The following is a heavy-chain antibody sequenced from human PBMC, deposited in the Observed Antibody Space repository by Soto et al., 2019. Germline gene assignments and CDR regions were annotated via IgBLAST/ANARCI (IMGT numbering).Heavy chain of an antibody. V-gene: IGHV4-39*01. Sequence: PSETLSLTCTVSGGSIISSNFYWGWIRQPPGKGLEWIGSVEYGGSTYDNPSLKSRVTLSADTSKNQFSLNLPSVTAADTAIYYCASHVRAAVIMNWLDPWGHGTLVIVSS. CDR2: VEYGGST. CDR1: GGSIISSNFY. D-gene: IGHD2-21*01. J-gene: IGHJ5*02. CDR3: ASHVRAAVIMNWLDP.